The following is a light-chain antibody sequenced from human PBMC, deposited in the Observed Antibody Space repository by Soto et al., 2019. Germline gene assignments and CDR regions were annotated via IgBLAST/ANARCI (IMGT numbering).Light chain of an antibody. V-gene: IGLV2-14*03. J-gene: IGLJ1*01. CDR1: SSGVGGYNY. Sequence: QSVLTQPASVSGSPGQSITISCTGTSSGVGGYNYVSWYQHHPGKAPKLIIFDVSDRPSGISDRFSASKSGNTASLTISGLQAEDEADYYCCSYSSGSTPWVFGTGTKVTVL. CDR3: CSYSSGSTPWV. CDR2: DVS.